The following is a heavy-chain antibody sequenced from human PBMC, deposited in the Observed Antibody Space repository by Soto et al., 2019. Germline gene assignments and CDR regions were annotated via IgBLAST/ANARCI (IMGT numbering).Heavy chain of an antibody. Sequence: GGSLRLSCAASGFTFSSYGMHWVRQAPGKGLEWVALISYDGSDKYYADSVKGRFTISRDNSKNTLYLQMNSLRVEDTAVYYCGAGQYFSDYWGQGT. J-gene: IGHJ4*02. CDR1: GFTFSSYG. D-gene: IGHD6-13*01. V-gene: IGHV3-30*03. CDR2: ISYDGSDK. CDR3: GAGQYFSDY.